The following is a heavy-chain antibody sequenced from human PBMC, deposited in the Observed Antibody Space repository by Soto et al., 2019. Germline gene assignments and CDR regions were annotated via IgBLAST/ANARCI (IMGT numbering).Heavy chain of an antibody. Sequence: GASVKVSCKASGYTFTSYGISWVRQAPGQGLEWMGWISAYNGNTNYAQKLQGRVTMTTDTSTSTAYMELRSLRSDDTAVYYCARGAISSGYRDYYYYYGMDVWGQGTTVTVSS. D-gene: IGHD3-22*01. J-gene: IGHJ6*02. CDR1: GYTFTSYG. CDR2: ISAYNGNT. V-gene: IGHV1-18*04. CDR3: ARGAISSGYRDYYYYYGMDV.